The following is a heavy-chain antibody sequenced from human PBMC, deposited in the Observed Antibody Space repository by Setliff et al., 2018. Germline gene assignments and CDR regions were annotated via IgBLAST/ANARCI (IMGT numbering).Heavy chain of an antibody. V-gene: IGHV4-39*07. CDR2: IYYSGST. D-gene: IGHD6-19*01. CDR1: GGSISSSSYY. CDR3: AREQWLDPPGYYYMDV. J-gene: IGHJ6*03. Sequence: PSETLSLTCTVSGGSISSSSYYWGWIRQPPGKGLEWIGSIYYSGSTYYNPSLKSRVTMPIDTSKNQFSLKLNSVTAADMAVYYCAREQWLDPPGYYYMDVWAKGTTVTVSS.